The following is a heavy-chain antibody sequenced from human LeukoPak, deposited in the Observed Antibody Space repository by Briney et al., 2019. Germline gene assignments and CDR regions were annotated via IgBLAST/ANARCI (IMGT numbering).Heavy chain of an antibody. CDR3: ARQPGGYSGPFDY. CDR2: VYYSGST. D-gene: IGHD5-12*01. Sequence: PSETLSLTCSVSRGSISSSSYYWGWIRQPPGKGLEWVASVYYSGSTYYNPSLESRVTMSVDTSKNQFSLRLSSMTAAGTAVYYCARQPGGYSGPFDYWGQGTLVTVSS. V-gene: IGHV4-39*01. J-gene: IGHJ4*02. CDR1: RGSISSSSYY.